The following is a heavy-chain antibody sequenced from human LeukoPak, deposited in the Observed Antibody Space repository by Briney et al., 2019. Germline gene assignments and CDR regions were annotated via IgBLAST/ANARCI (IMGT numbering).Heavy chain of an antibody. CDR3: ARRLVYSSDAQVGDD. J-gene: IGHJ4*02. V-gene: IGHV4-34*01. CDR2: INDSGTT. CDR1: GGSFSGYY. Sequence: PSETLSLTCAVYGGSFSGYYWSWIRQPPGEGLQWIGEINDSGTTNCNPSLKSRVTLSIDTSKNQFSLRLSSVTAADTAFYYCARRLVYSSDAQVGDDWGQGTLVTVSS. D-gene: IGHD3-22*01.